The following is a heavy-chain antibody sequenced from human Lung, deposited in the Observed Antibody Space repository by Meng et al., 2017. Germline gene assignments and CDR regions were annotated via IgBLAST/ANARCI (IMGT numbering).Heavy chain of an antibody. Sequence: QGQLVQAGGEGKKPGAAVKVACKAAGDIFTRYGITWVRQAPGQGLEWMGWISGYNGNTNYAQKLQGRVTMTTDTSTSTAYMELRSLRSDDTAVYYCARAEEEYCSGGSCPNFDFWGQGTLVTVSS. CDR3: ARAEEEYCSGGSCPNFDF. J-gene: IGHJ4*02. CDR1: GDIFTRYG. D-gene: IGHD2-15*01. CDR2: ISGYNGNT. V-gene: IGHV1-18*01.